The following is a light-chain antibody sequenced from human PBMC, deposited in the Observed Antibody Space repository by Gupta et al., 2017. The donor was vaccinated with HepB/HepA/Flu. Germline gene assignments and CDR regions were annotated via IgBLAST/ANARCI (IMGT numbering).Light chain of an antibody. J-gene: IGKJ1*01. CDR2: EAS. CDR3: QQYGRSRT. V-gene: IGKV3-20*01. Sequence: ETVLTQSPGTLSLSPGERATLSCRASQSVGRNYLAWFQQKPGQAPRLLIYEASIRATGIPDRFSGSGSGTDFTLTICRLEPEDFVVYYCQQYGRSRTFGQGTKVEIK. CDR1: QSVGRNY.